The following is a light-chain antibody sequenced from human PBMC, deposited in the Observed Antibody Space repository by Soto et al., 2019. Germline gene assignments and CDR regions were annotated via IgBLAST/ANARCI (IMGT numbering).Light chain of an antibody. CDR1: QSVSSSY. CDR3: QQYGSTIT. V-gene: IGKV3-20*01. CDR2: GAS. Sequence: EIMLTQSPGTLSLSPGERATLSCRASQSVSSSYLAWYQQKPGKAPMLLIYGASSRATGIPDRFSGSGSGTDFTLAISRLEPEDFAVYYCQQYGSTITFGQGTRLEIK. J-gene: IGKJ5*01.